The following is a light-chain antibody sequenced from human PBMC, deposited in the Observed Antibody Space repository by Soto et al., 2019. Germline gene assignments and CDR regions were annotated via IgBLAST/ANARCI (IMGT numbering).Light chain of an antibody. J-gene: IGKJ4*01. CDR2: AAS. V-gene: IGKV1-9*01. CDR3: QQLNTYPLT. CDR1: QGINSK. Sequence: DIQLTQSPSFLSASVGDRVTITCRASQGINSKLAWYQQKPGRAPNLLIYAASTLQTGVPSRFSGSGSGTEFTLTISSLQAEDSATYSCQQLNTYPLTFGGGTKVEIK.